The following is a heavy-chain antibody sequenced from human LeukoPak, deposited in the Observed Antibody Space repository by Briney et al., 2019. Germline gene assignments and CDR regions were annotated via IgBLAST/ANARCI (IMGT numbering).Heavy chain of an antibody. V-gene: IGHV1-2*02. CDR3: AREGVDWNHSVYYFDY. CDR2: INPNSGGT. J-gene: IGHJ4*02. CDR1: GYTFTGYY. D-gene: IGHD1-1*01. Sequence: VASVKVSCKASGYTFTGYYMHWVRQAPGQGLEWMGWINPNSGGTNYAQKFQGRVTMTRDTSISTAYMELSRLRSDDTAVYYCAREGVDWNHSVYYFDYWGQGTLATVSS.